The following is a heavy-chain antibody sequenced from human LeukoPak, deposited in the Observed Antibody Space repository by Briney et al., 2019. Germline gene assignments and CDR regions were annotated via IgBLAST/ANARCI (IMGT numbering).Heavy chain of an antibody. CDR2: ISSSSSYI. D-gene: IGHD6-13*01. CDR3: ARTFSGIAAALKY. J-gene: IGHJ4*02. V-gene: IGHV3-21*01. CDR1: GFTVSSNY. Sequence: GGSLRLSCAASGFTVSSNYMSWVRQAPGKGLEWVSSISSSSSYIYYADSVKGRFTISRDNAKNSLYLQMNSLRAEDTAVYYCARTFSGIAAALKYWGQGTLVTVSS.